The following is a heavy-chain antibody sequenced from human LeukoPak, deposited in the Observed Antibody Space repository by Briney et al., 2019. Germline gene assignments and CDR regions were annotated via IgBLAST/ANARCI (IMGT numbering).Heavy chain of an antibody. Sequence: GRSLRLSCAASGFTFSSYAMHWVRQAPGKGLEWVAVISYDGSNKYYADSVKGRLTISRDNSKNTLYLQMNSLRAEDTAVYYCARVFREGYVDIAMVTDYWGQGTLVTVSS. CDR3: ARVFREGYVDIAMVTDY. V-gene: IGHV3-30*04. D-gene: IGHD5-18*01. CDR1: GFTFSSYA. CDR2: ISYDGSNK. J-gene: IGHJ4*02.